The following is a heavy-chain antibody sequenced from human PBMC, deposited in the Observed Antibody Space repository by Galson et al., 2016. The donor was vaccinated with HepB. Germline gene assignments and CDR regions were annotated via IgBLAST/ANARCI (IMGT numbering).Heavy chain of an antibody. J-gene: IGHJ5*02. Sequence: VSGGSISSGGYYWSWIRQHPGKGLEWIGYIYYSGSTYYNPSLKSRVTISVDTSKNHFSLKLSSVTAADTAVYYCARGSRPRIAVAGTSSSWFDPWGQGTLVTVSS. CDR2: IYYSGST. D-gene: IGHD6-19*01. CDR1: GGSISSGGYY. CDR3: ARGSRPRIAVAGTSSSWFDP. V-gene: IGHV4-31*02.